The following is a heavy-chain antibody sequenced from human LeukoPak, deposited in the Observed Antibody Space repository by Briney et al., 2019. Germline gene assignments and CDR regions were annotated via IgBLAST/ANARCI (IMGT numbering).Heavy chain of an antibody. J-gene: IGHJ5*02. CDR2: IKSKTDGGAT. CDR3: TTVAGDNPWS. V-gene: IGHV3-15*01. D-gene: IGHD6-19*01. CDR1: GFTFSNIW. Sequence: GGSLRLSCAASGFTFSNIWMSWVRQAPGQGLESVGRIKSKTDGGATDYAAPVKGRFTISRDDSKNTLYLQMNSLKIEHTAVYYCTTVAGDNPWSWGQGALVTVSS.